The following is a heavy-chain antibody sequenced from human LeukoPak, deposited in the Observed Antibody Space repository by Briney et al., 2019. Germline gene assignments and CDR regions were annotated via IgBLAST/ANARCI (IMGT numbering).Heavy chain of an antibody. CDR3: ATDHYGDYVRRLVDY. D-gene: IGHD4-17*01. CDR2: ISSSSSYI. CDR1: GFTFSSYS. Sequence: GGSLRLSCAASGFTFSSYSMNWVRQAPGKGLEWVSSISSSSSYIYYADSVKGRFTISRDNSKNTLYLQMNSLRAEDTAVYYCATDHYGDYVRRLVDYWGQGTLVTVSS. J-gene: IGHJ4*02. V-gene: IGHV3-21*04.